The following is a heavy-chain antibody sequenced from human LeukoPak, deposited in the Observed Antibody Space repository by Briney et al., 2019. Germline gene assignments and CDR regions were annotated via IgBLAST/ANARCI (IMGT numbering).Heavy chain of an antibody. CDR2: IYTSEST. Sequence: SETLSLTCTVSGGSISSGTYYWSWIRQPAGKGLEWIGRIYTSESTTYNPSLKSRVTISVDTSKNQFSLKLSSVTAADTAVYYCARGQGLLYDFWSGYDYYYMDVWGKGTTVTVSS. V-gene: IGHV4-61*02. J-gene: IGHJ6*03. CDR3: ARGQGLLYDFWSGYDYYYMDV. CDR1: GGSISSGTYY. D-gene: IGHD3-3*01.